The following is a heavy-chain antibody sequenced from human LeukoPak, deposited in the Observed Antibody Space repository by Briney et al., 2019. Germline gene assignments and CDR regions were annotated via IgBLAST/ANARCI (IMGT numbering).Heavy chain of an antibody. J-gene: IGHJ4*02. CDR3: ARGRAAAGVYFDY. V-gene: IGHV4-30-2*01. D-gene: IGHD6-13*01. Sequence: PSQTLSLTCTVSGGSISSGGYYWSWIRQPPGKGLEWIGYIYHSGSTYYNPSLKSRVTISVDRSKNQFSLKLSSVTAADTAVYYCARGRAAAGVYFDYWGQGTLVTVSS. CDR1: GGSISSGGYY. CDR2: IYHSGST.